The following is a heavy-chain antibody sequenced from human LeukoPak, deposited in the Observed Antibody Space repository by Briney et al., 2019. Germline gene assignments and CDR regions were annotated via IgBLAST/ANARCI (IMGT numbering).Heavy chain of an antibody. V-gene: IGHV4-30-2*01. Sequence: SETLSLTCAVSGGSISSGGYSWSWIRQPPGKGLEWIGYIYHSGSTYYNPSLKSRVTISVDRSKNQFSLKLSSVTAADTAVYYCARAGGSYYSGGRAFDYWGQGTLVTVSS. J-gene: IGHJ4*02. CDR3: ARAGGSYYSGGRAFDY. D-gene: IGHD1-26*01. CDR1: GGSISSGGYS. CDR2: IYHSGST.